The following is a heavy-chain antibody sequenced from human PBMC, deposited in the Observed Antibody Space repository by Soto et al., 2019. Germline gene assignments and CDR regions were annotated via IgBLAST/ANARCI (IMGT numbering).Heavy chain of an antibody. J-gene: IGHJ6*02. D-gene: IGHD2-2*01. CDR2: INPNSGST. Sequence: ASVKVSCKASGGTFSRYTITWVRQAPGQGLEWMGIINPNSGSTTYAQKFQGRVTMTRDTSTSTVYMELTSLTSGDTAVYYCARAGIAYCSSTTCYLYYYVMDVWGQGTTVTVSS. CDR3: ARAGIAYCSSTTCYLYYYVMDV. CDR1: GGTFSRYT. V-gene: IGHV1-46*01.